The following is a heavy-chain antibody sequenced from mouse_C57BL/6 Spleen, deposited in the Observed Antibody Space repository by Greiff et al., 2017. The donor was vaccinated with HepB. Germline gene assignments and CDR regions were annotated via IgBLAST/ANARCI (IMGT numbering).Heavy chain of an antibody. CDR3: ARHKDYGSSYEYFDV. Sequence: EVQVVESGGDLVKPGGSLKLSCAASGFTFSSYGMSWVRQTPDKRLEWVATISSGGSYTYYPDSVKGRFTISRDNAKNTLYLQMSSLKSEDTAMYYCARHKDYGSSYEYFDVWGTGTTVTVSS. D-gene: IGHD1-1*01. J-gene: IGHJ1*03. CDR1: GFTFSSYG. V-gene: IGHV5-6*01. CDR2: ISSGGSYT.